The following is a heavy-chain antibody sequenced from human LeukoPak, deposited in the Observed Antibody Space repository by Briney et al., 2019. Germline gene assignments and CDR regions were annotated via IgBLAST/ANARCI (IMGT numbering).Heavy chain of an antibody. CDR3: ARGWLGGYSPYYFDY. CDR1: GGTFSSYA. CDR2: IIPIFGTA. Sequence: SVKVSRKASGGTFSSYAISWVRQAPGQGLEWMGGIIPIFGTANYAQKFQGRVTITADESTSTAYMELSSLRSEDTAVYYCARGWLGGYSPYYFDYWGQGTLVTVSS. J-gene: IGHJ4*02. D-gene: IGHD5-18*01. V-gene: IGHV1-69*13.